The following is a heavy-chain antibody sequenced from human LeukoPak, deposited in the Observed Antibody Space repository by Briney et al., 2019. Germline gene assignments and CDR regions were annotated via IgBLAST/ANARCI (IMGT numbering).Heavy chain of an antibody. CDR3: ARGKWLQLRDYYYYGLDV. V-gene: IGHV4-34*01. D-gene: IGHD5-24*01. Sequence: SETLSLTCAVYGGSFSGYHWSWIRQPPGKGLEWIGEINHSGSTNYNPSLKSRVTISVDTSKNQFSLKLSPVTAADTAVYYCARGKWLQLRDYYYYGLDVWGQGTTVTVSS. CDR1: GGSFSGYH. CDR2: INHSGST. J-gene: IGHJ6*02.